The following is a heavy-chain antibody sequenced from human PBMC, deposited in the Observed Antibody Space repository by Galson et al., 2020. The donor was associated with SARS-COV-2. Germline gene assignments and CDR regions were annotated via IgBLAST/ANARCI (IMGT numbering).Heavy chain of an antibody. CDR2: ISSSSSTI. Sequence: GGSLRLSCAASGFTFSSYSMNWVRQAPGKGLEWVSYISSSSSTIYYADSVKGRFTISRDNAKNSLYLQMNSLRDEDTAVYYCARGRRYYGSGLSGYWGQGTLVTVSS. J-gene: IGHJ4*02. V-gene: IGHV3-48*02. CDR1: GFTFSSYS. CDR3: ARGRRYYGSGLSGY. D-gene: IGHD3-10*01.